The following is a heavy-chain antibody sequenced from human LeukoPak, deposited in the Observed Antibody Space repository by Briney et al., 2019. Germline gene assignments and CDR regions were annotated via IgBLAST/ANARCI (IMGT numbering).Heavy chain of an antibody. J-gene: IGHJ4*02. CDR1: GYTFTSYY. D-gene: IGHD5-18*01. V-gene: IGHV1-46*01. Sequence: ASVKVSCKASGYTFTSYYMHWVRQAPGQGLVWMGIINPSGGSTSYAQKFQGRVTMTRDMSTSTVYMELSSLRSEDTAVYYCARVGYSYGYDYWGQGTLVTVSS. CDR2: INPSGGST. CDR3: ARVGYSYGYDY.